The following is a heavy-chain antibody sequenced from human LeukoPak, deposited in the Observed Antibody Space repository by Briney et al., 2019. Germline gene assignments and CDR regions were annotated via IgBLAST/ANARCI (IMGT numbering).Heavy chain of an antibody. CDR2: IYYSGST. J-gene: IGHJ6*03. CDR3: ARHPFNYYYYMDV. CDR1: GGSISSNNYY. V-gene: IGHV4-39*01. Sequence: SETLSLTCTVSGGSISSNNYYWGWLRQPPGMGLEWIATIYYSGSTYYNPSLKRRVTISVDTSKNQFSLKLSSVTAADTAVYYCARHPFNYYYYMDVWGKGTTVTVSS.